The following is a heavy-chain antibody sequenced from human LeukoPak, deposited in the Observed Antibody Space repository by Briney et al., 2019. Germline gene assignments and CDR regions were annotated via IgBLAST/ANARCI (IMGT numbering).Heavy chain of an antibody. V-gene: IGHV3-23*01. D-gene: IGHD3-16*01. J-gene: IGHJ4*02. CDR1: GLNFSSFA. Sequence: GGSLRLSCAASGLNFSSFAMSWVRQGPARGLEWVSSIRGYGETFYADSVKGRFTLSSDISRNTVYFQLNNLRVEDTAIYYCARASWVSSTDAVRWGQGTLVTVSS. CDR2: IRGYGET. CDR3: ARASWVSSTDAVR.